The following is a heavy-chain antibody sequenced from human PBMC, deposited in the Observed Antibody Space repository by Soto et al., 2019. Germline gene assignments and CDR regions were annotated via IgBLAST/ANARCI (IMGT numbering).Heavy chain of an antibody. CDR3: ERPVTGTQYYFDL. V-gene: IGHV4-39*02. J-gene: IGHJ4*02. CDR2: IFYNGIT. Sequence: PXATLSLNCTVCGGSISSISHSWGWIRQSPGQGLEWIGNIFYNGITYYNPSLKSRVTISADTSKNHFSLKLRSVTVADTAVYSCERPVTGTQYYFDLWGQGSLVTVSS. D-gene: IGHD1-1*01. CDR1: GGSISSISHS.